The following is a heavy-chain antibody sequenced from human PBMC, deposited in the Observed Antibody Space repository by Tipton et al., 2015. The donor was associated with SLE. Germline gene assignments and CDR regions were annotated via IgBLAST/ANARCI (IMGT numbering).Heavy chain of an antibody. CDR1: GFTFSSYA. J-gene: IGHJ4*02. V-gene: IGHV3-7*01. D-gene: IGHD3-9*01. CDR2: IGQGTTEK. Sequence: SLRLSCAASGFTFSSYAMHWVRQAPGKGLEWVANIGQGTTEKYYVDSVKGRFTVSRDNAKGSLDLHMSSLRVEDTAVYFCARVRSYPDDPGYIYFDYWGQGALVTVSS. CDR3: ARVRSYPDDPGYIYFDY.